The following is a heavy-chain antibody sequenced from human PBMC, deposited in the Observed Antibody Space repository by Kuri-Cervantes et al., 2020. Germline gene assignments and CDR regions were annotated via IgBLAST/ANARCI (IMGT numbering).Heavy chain of an antibody. V-gene: IGHV4-30-4*01. CDR3: ARTGRYCSGGSCYPIGYFDL. J-gene: IGHJ2*01. Sequence: SCTVSGGSISSGDYYWSWIRQPPGKGLEWVGYIYYSGSTYYNPSLKSRVTISVDTSKNQFSLKLTSLTATDTAVYYCARTGRYCSGGSCYPIGYFDLWGRGTLVTVSS. CDR2: IYYSGST. CDR1: GGSISSGDYY. D-gene: IGHD2-15*01.